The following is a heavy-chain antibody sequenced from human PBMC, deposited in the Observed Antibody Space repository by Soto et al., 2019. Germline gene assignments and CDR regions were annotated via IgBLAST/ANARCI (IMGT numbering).Heavy chain of an antibody. D-gene: IGHD1-20*01. V-gene: IGHV4-4*02. CDR2: ISHSGTS. J-gene: IGHJ3*01. CDR1: GGSISSSNW. Sequence: QVQLQESGPGLVKPSGTLSLTCAVSGGSISSSNWWTWVRQSPGKGLEYIGEISHSGTSNSNPSLKSRVTLSVDRSKIPFSLTLTSVTAADTAVYYCARVVLSITRGAFDAWGQGTPVIVSS. CDR3: ARVVLSITRGAFDA.